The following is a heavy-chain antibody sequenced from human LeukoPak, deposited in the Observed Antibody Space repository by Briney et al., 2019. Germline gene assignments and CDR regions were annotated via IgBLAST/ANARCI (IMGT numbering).Heavy chain of an antibody. J-gene: IGHJ3*01. D-gene: IGHD3-3*01. CDR3: ARQGVVIHPPL. Sequence: SETLSLTRAGSGYSISSGYYWGWIRQPPGKGLEWIGSIYHSGSTYYNPSLKSRVTISVDTSKNQFSLKLSSVTAADTAVYYCARQGVVIHPPLWGQGTMVTVSS. CDR2: IYHSGST. CDR1: GYSISSGYY. V-gene: IGHV4-38-2*01.